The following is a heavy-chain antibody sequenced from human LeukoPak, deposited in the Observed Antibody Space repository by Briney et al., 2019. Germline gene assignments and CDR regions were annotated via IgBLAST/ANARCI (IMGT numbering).Heavy chain of an antibody. CDR2: IKEDGSEK. CDR1: GFSFSIYW. V-gene: IGHV3-7*01. CDR3: ARARSGSYDYFDY. D-gene: IGHD1-26*01. J-gene: IGHJ4*02. Sequence: PGGSLRLSSAASGFSFSIYWMTWVRQAPGKGLEWVANIKEDGSEKYYVDSVKGRFSISRDNAKTSLYLQMNSLRAEDTAVYYCARARSGSYDYFDYWGQGTLVTVSS.